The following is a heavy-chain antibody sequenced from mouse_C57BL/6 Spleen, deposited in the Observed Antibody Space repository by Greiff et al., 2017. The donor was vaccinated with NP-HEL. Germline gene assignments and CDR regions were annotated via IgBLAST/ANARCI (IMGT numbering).Heavy chain of an antibody. J-gene: IGHJ3*01. Sequence: QVQLQQSGPELVKPGDSVKLSCKASGYTFTSYDINWVKQRPGQGLEWIGWIYPRDGSTKYTEKFKGKATLTVDTSSSTAYMELHSLTSEDSAVCFCAMSNDSDQESCFAYWGQGTLVTVSS. V-gene: IGHV1-85*01. CDR3: AMSNDSDQESCFAY. CDR1: GYTFTSYD. CDR2: IYPRDGST. D-gene: IGHD2-4*01.